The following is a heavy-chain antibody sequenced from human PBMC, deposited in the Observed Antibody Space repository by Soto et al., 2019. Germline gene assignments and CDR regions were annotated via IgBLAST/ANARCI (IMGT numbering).Heavy chain of an antibody. Sequence: PSETMYLTSAACGEIIWVWIRQSPDKGLEWIGYIYNSGRYNYNPSLESRLTISIDTSKNQFSLRLASVTAADTAVYYCARTLPNRQLFDSWSQGTLVTVS. CDR3: ARTLPNRQLFDS. J-gene: IGHJ4*02. D-gene: IGHD1-1*01. CDR1: GEII. V-gene: IGHV4-59*01. CDR2: IYNSGRY.